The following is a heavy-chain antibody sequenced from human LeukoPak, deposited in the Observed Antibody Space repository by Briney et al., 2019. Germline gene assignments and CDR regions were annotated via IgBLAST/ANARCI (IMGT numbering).Heavy chain of an antibody. V-gene: IGHV3-66*01. CDR2: IYSGGST. Sequence: PGGSLRLSCAASGFTVSSNYMSWVRQAPGKGLEWVSVIYSGGSTYYADSVKGRFTISRDNSKNTLFLQMSSLRAEDTAVYYCVKAYNWNVYSSGDYWGQGTLVTVSS. CDR3: VKAYNWNVYSSGDY. J-gene: IGHJ4*02. D-gene: IGHD1-1*01. CDR1: GFTVSSNY.